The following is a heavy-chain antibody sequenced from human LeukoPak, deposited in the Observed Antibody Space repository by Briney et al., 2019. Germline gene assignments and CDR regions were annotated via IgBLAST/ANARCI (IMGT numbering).Heavy chain of an antibody. Sequence: GGSLRLSCAASGFTFSSYSMTWVRPAPGKGLEWVSSISSSSSYIYYADSVKGRFTISRDNAKNSLYLQMNSLRAEDTAVYYCARDGVRDYPGAWGQGTLVTVSS. CDR1: GFTFSSYS. V-gene: IGHV3-21*01. D-gene: IGHD3-16*01. J-gene: IGHJ4*02. CDR2: ISSSSSYI. CDR3: ARDGVRDYPGA.